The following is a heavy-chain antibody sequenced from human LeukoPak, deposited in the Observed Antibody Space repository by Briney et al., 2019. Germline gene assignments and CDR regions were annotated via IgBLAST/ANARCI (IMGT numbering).Heavy chain of an antibody. J-gene: IGHJ4*02. D-gene: IGHD3-3*01. CDR1: GGSISPYF. CDR3: AREGVVKGYFDY. V-gene: IGHV4-59*01. Sequence: PSETLSLTCTVSGGSISPYFWSWIRQPPGKGLEWIGYIYYRGSTNYNPSLKSRVTLSLDTSKDQFSLKLSSVTAADTAVYYCAREGVVKGYFDYWGQGTLVTVSS. CDR2: IYYRGST.